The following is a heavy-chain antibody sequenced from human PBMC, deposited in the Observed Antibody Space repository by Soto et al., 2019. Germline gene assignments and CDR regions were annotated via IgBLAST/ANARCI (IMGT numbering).Heavy chain of an antibody. J-gene: IGHJ4*02. V-gene: IGHV3-48*01. CDR3: ARGGAARPDY. CDR2: ISSSSSTV. CDR1: GFSFSSYG. Sequence: GRSLTLSCAAAGFSFSSYGMNCVSHAPEKGLERGSYISSSSSTVSYADSVKGRLTISRDNARNSMYLQMYSLRVEDMAVYYCARGGAARPDYWGQGTLVTVSS.